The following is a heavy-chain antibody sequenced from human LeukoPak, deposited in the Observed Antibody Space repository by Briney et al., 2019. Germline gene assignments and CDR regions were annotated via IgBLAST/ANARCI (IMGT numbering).Heavy chain of an antibody. V-gene: IGHV4-39*07. CDR2: IYYSGST. D-gene: IGHD3/OR15-3a*01. CDR3: ARRRTRQPFDS. Sequence: PSETLSLTCTVSGGSINSSSYYWGWIRQPPGKGLEWIGSIYYSGSTYYKPSLRSRVTISADTSRNQFSLKLNSVTAADTAVYYCARRRTRQPFDSWGQGTLVTVSS. CDR1: GGSINSSSYY. J-gene: IGHJ4*02.